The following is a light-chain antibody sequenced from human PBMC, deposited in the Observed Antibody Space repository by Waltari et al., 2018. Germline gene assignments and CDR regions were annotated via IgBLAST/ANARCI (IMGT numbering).Light chain of an antibody. CDR3: QQFDRSPYT. Sequence: EIVLTQSPDSLAVSLGEPATINCKSSPSLSYRSNNKNFLGWYQQKPGHPPKLLIYCASTREAGVPDRFSGSGSGTDFTLTISSLQAEDVVVYFCQQFDRSPYTFGQGTKLQIK. J-gene: IGKJ2*01. V-gene: IGKV4-1*01. CDR1: PSLSYRSNNKNF. CDR2: CAS.